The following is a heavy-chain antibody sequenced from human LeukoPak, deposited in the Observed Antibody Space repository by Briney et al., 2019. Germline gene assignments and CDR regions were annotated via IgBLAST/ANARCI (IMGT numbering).Heavy chain of an antibody. CDR3: AANSADYNTLGSSYKV. CDR1: GYSISSGYY. D-gene: IGHD3-10*01. V-gene: IGHV4-38-2*02. CDR2: IFHTGST. J-gene: IGHJ4*02. Sequence: SETLSLTCTVSGYSISSGYYWAWIRQPPGKGLEWIGSIFHTGSTYHNPSLKSRVTISVDTSKNHFSLKLSSVTAADTAVYYCAANSADYNTLGSSYKVWGQGTLVTVSS.